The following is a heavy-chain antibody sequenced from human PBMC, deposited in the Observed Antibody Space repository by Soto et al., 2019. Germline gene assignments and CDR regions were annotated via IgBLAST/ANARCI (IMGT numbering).Heavy chain of an antibody. CDR1: VFTLSSYG. V-gene: IGHV3-30*18. J-gene: IGHJ6*02. CDR3: AKDYYGSGNPTSSSYYYYGMDV. CDR2: ISYGGSNK. Sequence: PRLSCGAYVFTLSSYGMHWVREAPGKGLEWVAVISYGGSNKYYADSVKGRFTISRDNSKNTLYLQMNSLGAEDTAVYYCAKDYYGSGNPTSSSYYYYGMDVLGQGTT. D-gene: IGHD3-10*01.